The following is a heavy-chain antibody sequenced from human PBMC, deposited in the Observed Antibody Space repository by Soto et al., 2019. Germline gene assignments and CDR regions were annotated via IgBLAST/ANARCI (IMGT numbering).Heavy chain of an antibody. D-gene: IGHD6-13*01. CDR1: GGSISSYY. J-gene: IGHJ5*02. CDR3: ARLIETGYSSSWYWFDP. CDR2: IYYSGST. Sequence: SETLSLTCTVSGGSISSYYWSWIRQPPGKGLEWIGYIYYSGSTNYNPSLKSRVTISVDTSKNQFSLKLSSVTAADTAVYYCARLIETGYSSSWYWFDPGAREPWSPSPQ. V-gene: IGHV4-59*08.